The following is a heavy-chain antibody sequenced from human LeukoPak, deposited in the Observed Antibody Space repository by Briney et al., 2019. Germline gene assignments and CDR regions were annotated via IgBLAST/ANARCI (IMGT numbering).Heavy chain of an antibody. CDR3: ARPSRGLIPYY. CDR2: ISSSGSTI. J-gene: IGHJ4*02. D-gene: IGHD3-10*01. Sequence: GGSLRLSCAASGFTFSSYEMNWVRQAPGKGLEWVSYISSSGSTIYYADSVKGRFTISRDNAKNSLYLQMNSLRSEDTAVYYCARPSRGLIPYYWGQGTLVTVSS. V-gene: IGHV3-48*03. CDR1: GFTFSSYE.